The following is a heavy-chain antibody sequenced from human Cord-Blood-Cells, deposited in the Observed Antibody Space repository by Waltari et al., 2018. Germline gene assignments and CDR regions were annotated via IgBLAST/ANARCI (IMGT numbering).Heavy chain of an antibody. D-gene: IGHD1-26*01. CDR2: INHSGST. CDR3: ARHMGYSGSYYYFDY. V-gene: IGHV4-34*01. CDR1: GGSFSGYY. Sequence: QVQLQQWGAGLLKPSETLSLTRAVYGGSFSGYYWGWIRQPPGKGLEWFGEINHSGSTDYTPSLKSRVTISVEASKNQFSLRLSSVTAADTAVYYCARHMGYSGSYYYFDYWGQGTLVTVSS. J-gene: IGHJ4*02.